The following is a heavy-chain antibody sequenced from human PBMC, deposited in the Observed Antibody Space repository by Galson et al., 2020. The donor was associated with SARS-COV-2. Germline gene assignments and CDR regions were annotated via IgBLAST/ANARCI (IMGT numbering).Heavy chain of an antibody. CDR2: TYYRSKWYN. CDR1: GDSVSSHSAA. CDR3: ARASLKDIVVVVAATALGFDY. D-gene: IGHD2-15*01. J-gene: IGHJ4*02. V-gene: IGHV6-1*01. Sequence: SQTLSLTCAISGDSVSSHSAAWNWIRQSPSRGLEWLGRTYYRSKWYNDYAVSVKSRITINPDTSKNQFSLQLNSVTPEDTAVYYCARASLKDIVVVVAATALGFDYWGQGTLVTVSS.